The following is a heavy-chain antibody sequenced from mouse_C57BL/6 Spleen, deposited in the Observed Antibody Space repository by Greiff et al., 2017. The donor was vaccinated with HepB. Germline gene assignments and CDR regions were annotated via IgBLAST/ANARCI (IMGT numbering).Heavy chain of an antibody. Sequence: EVQLQQSGAELVRPGASVKLSCTASGFNIKDDYMHWVKQRPEQGLEWIGWIDPENGDTEYASKFQGKATITADTSSNTAYLQLSSLTSEDTAVYYCTTFTTVVATGNWYFDVWGTGTTVTVSS. CDR1: GFNIKDDY. D-gene: IGHD1-1*01. CDR3: TTFTTVVATGNWYFDV. CDR2: IDPENGDT. V-gene: IGHV14-4*01. J-gene: IGHJ1*03.